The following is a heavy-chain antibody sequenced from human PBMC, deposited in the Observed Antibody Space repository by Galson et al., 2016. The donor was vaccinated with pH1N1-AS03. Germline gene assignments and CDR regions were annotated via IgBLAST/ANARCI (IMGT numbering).Heavy chain of an antibody. V-gene: IGHV3-48*04. Sequence: SLRLSCAASGFTFNHYSMNWVRQAPGKGLEWVSYISSDSTTIYYADSVKGRFTISRDNAKNSLYLQMNSLTAEDTAIYYCARTSGAYFGSAFDIWGQGTMVTVSS. D-gene: IGHD1-26*01. CDR3: ARTSGAYFGSAFDI. J-gene: IGHJ3*02. CDR1: GFTFNHYS. CDR2: ISSDSTTI.